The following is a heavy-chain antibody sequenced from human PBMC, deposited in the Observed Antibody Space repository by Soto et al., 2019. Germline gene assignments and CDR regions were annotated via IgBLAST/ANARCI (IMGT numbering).Heavy chain of an antibody. CDR3: ARDMGDSSSWYYEGFDY. J-gene: IGHJ4*02. CDR2: IKQDGSEK. V-gene: IGHV3-7*05. CDR1: GFTFSSYW. D-gene: IGHD6-13*01. Sequence: GGSLRLSCAASGFTFSSYWMSWVRQAPGKGLEWVANIKQDGSEKYYVDSVKGRFTISRDNAKNSLYLQMNSLRAEDTAVYYCARDMGDSSSWYYEGFDYWGQGTLVTVSS.